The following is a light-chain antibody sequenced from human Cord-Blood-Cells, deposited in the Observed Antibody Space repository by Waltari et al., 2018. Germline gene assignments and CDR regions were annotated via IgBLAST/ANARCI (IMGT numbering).Light chain of an antibody. CDR1: KLGDKY. V-gene: IGLV3-1*01. J-gene: IGLJ1*01. CDR3: QAWDSSTYV. CDR2: QDS. Sequence: SYELTQPPSVSVSPGPTDSITCSGDKLGDKYACWYQQKPGQSPVLVIYQDSKRPSGIPERFSGSNSGNTATLTISGTQAMDEADYYCQAWDSSTYVFGTGTKVTVL.